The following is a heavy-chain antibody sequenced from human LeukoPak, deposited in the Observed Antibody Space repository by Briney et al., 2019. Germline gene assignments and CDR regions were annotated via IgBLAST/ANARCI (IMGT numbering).Heavy chain of an antibody. CDR3: ARSNVPSKWWAYAMDV. CDR1: GFSFDTFS. CDR2: ISNDESKI. J-gene: IGHJ6*02. D-gene: IGHD2-8*01. V-gene: IGHV3-30-3*01. Sequence: HPGGSLRLSCTAFGFSFDTFSMHWVRQIPGKGLEWVAVISNDESKIYYAGSVKGRFTISRDNSRSTLYLQMDSLRPDDTAVYYCARSNVPSKWWAYAMDVWGQGTMVTVSS.